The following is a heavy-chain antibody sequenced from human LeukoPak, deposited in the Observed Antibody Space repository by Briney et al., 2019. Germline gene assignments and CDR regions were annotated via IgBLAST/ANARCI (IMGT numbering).Heavy chain of an antibody. CDR3: ARGYYYRG. V-gene: IGHV4-61*02. CDR2: IYADGSS. J-gene: IGHJ4*02. Sequence: TLSLTCTVSGGSVSSENSYWNWIRQPAGKGLEWIGRIYADGSSTYNPSLKSRVTISVDTSKNQFSPRLTSMTAADTAVYYCARGYYYRGWGQGTLVTVSS. CDR1: GGSVSSENSY. D-gene: IGHD3-10*01.